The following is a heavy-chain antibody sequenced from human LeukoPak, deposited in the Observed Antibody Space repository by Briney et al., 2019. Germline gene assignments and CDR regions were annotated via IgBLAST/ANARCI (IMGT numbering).Heavy chain of an antibody. J-gene: IGHJ5*02. Sequence: GGSLRLSCAASGFTFSSYGMHWVRQAPGKGLEWVAVIWYDGSNKYYADSVKGRFTISRDNSKNTLYLQMNSLRAEDTAVYYCARDWAPTTVTTRRWFDPWGQGTLVTVSS. CDR2: IWYDGSNK. V-gene: IGHV3-33*01. D-gene: IGHD4-17*01. CDR1: GFTFSSYG. CDR3: ARDWAPTTVTTRRWFDP.